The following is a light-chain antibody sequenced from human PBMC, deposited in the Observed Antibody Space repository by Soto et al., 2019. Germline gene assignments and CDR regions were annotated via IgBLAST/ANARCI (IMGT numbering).Light chain of an antibody. J-gene: IGKJ5*01. Sequence: EIVLTQSPGILSLSPGERATLSCRDNDILSSGFLAWYQQRRGQAPRLLIYGASTRATGIPDRFSGGGSETDFILTISRVEPEDFAKYYCQHYENSPITFGPGTRLEIK. CDR2: GAS. CDR1: DILSSGF. CDR3: QHYENSPIT. V-gene: IGKV3-20*01.